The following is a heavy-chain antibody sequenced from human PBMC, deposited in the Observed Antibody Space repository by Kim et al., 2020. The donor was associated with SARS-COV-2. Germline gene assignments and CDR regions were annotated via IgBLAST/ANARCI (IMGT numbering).Heavy chain of an antibody. D-gene: IGHD6-13*01. Sequence: KVQGRVTINADESTSTAYMELSSLRSEDTTVYYCARDEVAAAGTPLGFDPWGQGTLVTVSS. CDR3: ARDEVAAAGTPLGFDP. J-gene: IGHJ5*02. V-gene: IGHV1-69*01.